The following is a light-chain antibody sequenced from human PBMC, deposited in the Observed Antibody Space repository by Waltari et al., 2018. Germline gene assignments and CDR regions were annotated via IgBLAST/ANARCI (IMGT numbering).Light chain of an antibody. Sequence: QSALTQPASVSGTPGQSTPISCSGTTSDVGSHDLVSWYQQHPGEAPKLLICEVFKRPPDTSSRFSGAKSGSTASLTISGLQPEDEADYYCCSYAGRGTYVFGSGTKVTVL. CDR1: TSDVGSHDL. V-gene: IGLV2-23*02. J-gene: IGLJ1*01. CDR3: CSYAGRGTYV. CDR2: EVF.